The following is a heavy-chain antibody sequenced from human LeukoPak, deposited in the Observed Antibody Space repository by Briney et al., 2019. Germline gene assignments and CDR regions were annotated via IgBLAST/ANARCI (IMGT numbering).Heavy chain of an antibody. CDR2: IYNRDT. D-gene: IGHD2-8*01. CDR1: GASIGSSY. J-gene: IGHJ5*02. V-gene: IGHV4-59*03. Sequence: SGTLSLTCSVSGASIGSSYWSWLRQPPGKGLEWIAHIYNRDTNYNPSLQSRVTISLDTSKNQFSLKLTSVTAADTAVYYCAKNGRTWPSWGQGTLVTVSS. CDR3: AKNGRTWPS.